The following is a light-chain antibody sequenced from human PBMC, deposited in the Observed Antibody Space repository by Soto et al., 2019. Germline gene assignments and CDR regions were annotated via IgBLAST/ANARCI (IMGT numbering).Light chain of an antibody. CDR1: SSDVGRYNR. J-gene: IGLJ1*01. V-gene: IGLV2-18*02. CDR3: SSYTTSSTYV. CDR2: EVS. Sequence: QSALSQLRSVSGSPGQSVTISCTGTSSDVGRYNRVSLYQQPPGTAPKLMIFEVSNRPSGVPDRFSGSKSGNTAPLTISGLQAEAGADYYCSSYTTSSTYVFGTGTKGTAL.